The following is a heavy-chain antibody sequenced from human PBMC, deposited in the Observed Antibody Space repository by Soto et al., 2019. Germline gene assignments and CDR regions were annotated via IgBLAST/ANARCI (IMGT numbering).Heavy chain of an antibody. J-gene: IGHJ4*02. CDR3: QTRTQTYYDILTGYYREPKFDY. CDR2: ISGSGGST. CDR1: GFTFSSYA. V-gene: IGHV3-23*01. D-gene: IGHD3-9*01. Sequence: GGSLRLSCAASGFTFSSYAMSWVRQAPGKGLEWVSAISGSGGSTYYADSVKGRFTISRDNSKNTLYLQMNSLRAEDTAVYYCQTRTQTYYDILTGYYREPKFDYWAQGTLVTVSS.